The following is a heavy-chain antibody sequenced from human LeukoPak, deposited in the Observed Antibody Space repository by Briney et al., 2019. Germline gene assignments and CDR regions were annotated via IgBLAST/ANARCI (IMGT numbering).Heavy chain of an antibody. CDR3: ARVGLVDYYYYAMDV. J-gene: IGHJ6*02. D-gene: IGHD1-26*01. CDR2: IYYSGSS. Sequence: SETLSLTCTVSGVSISSYYWSWIRQPPGKGLEWIGYIYYSGSSNYNPSLKSGVTISVDTSKNQFSLKLRSVTAADTAVYYCARVGLVDYYYYAMDVWGQGTTVTVSS. CDR1: GVSISSYY. V-gene: IGHV4-59*01.